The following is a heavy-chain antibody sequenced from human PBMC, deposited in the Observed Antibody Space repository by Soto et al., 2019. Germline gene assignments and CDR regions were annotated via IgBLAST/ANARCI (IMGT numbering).Heavy chain of an antibody. CDR2: ITTSSHTI. J-gene: IGHJ6*02. CDR1: GFTFSSYS. CDR3: ARHGIQVSHDV. Sequence: PWGSLRLSCAASGFTFSSYSMDCFRQAPGQGLEWISYITTSSHTIYYADSVRGRFTISRDNAKNSLFLQMNSLRDEDTAVYYCARHGIQVSHDVWGQGTTVTVSS. V-gene: IGHV3-48*02. D-gene: IGHD5-18*01.